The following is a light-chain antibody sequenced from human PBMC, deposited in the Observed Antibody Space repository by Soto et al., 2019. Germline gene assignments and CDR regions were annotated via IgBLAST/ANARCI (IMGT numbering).Light chain of an antibody. J-gene: IGKJ1*01. CDR1: QGINNY. CDR2: ATS. V-gene: IGKV1-27*01. Sequence: DILMTQSPSSLSASVGDRVTITSRASQGINNYLAWYQQKPGQVPNLLIYATSTLQSGVPSRFSGSGFGTDFTLTISSLQPEDVGTYYCQKYDGAPWTFGQGTKVEVK. CDR3: QKYDGAPWT.